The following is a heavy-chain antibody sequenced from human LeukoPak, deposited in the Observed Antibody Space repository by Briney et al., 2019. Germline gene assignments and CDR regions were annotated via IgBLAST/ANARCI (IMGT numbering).Heavy chain of an antibody. J-gene: IGHJ4*02. CDR2: IYPGDSDT. CDR1: GYSFTSYW. CDR3: ARGSSSWYVSYFDY. D-gene: IGHD6-13*01. Sequence: GEALKISCKGSGYSFTSYWIGWVRQMPGKGLEWMGIIYPGDSDTRYSPSFQGQVTISADKSLSTAYLQWSSLTASDTAMYYCARGSSSWYVSYFDYWGQGTLVTVSS. V-gene: IGHV5-51*01.